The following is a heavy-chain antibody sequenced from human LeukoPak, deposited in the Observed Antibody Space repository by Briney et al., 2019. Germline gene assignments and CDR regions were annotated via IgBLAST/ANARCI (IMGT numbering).Heavy chain of an antibody. J-gene: IGHJ4*02. CDR3: ARCRSGTCYAYFDY. D-gene: IGHD2-15*01. Sequence: PGGSLRLSCAASGFSFTATSLNWVRQAPGKGLGWISYIRSGSTMIYYADSVKGRFTISRDDANNVLFLQMNSLGAEDTAVYYCARCRSGTCYAYFDYWGQGTLVTVSS. V-gene: IGHV3-48*01. CDR1: GFSFTATS. CDR2: IRSGSTMI.